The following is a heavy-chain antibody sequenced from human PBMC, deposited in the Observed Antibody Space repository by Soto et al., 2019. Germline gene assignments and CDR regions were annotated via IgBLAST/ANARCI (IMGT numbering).Heavy chain of an antibody. D-gene: IGHD2-8*01. CDR1: GYTFTDYY. CDR2: INPNSGGT. V-gene: IGHV1-2*02. Sequence: QVQLVQSGAEVEKPGASLKVSCKASGYTFTDYYVHWVRQAPGQGLEWMGWINPNSGGTKTAQKFQGRVTVTRDTSISTAYMDLSRLRSDDTAVYYCARDVTRTQSCTNGVCYYHYYDMDVWGQGTMVTVSS. CDR3: ARDVTRTQSCTNGVCYYHYYDMDV. J-gene: IGHJ6*02.